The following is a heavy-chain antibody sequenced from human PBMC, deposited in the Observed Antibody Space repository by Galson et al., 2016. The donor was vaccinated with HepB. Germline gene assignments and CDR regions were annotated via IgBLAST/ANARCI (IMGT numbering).Heavy chain of an antibody. Sequence: SLRLSCAASGFTFSNAWMNWVRQAPGKGLEWVGRIKSKTDGGTTDYAVPVKGRFTISRDDSENTLYLQMNSLRVEDTAVYYCAREKEVTIFGVAAEPKYGMDVWGQGTTVTVSS. V-gene: IGHV3-15*07. D-gene: IGHD3-3*01. J-gene: IGHJ6*02. CDR1: GFTFSNAW. CDR2: IKSKTDGGTT. CDR3: AREKEVTIFGVAAEPKYGMDV.